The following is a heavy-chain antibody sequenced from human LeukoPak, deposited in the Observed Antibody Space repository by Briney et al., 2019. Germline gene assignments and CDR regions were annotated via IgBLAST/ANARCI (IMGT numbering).Heavy chain of an antibody. D-gene: IGHD6-19*01. CDR3: AKVAVAKSAKYWYFDL. CDR2: ISGSGGST. V-gene: IGHV3-23*01. Sequence: PGGSLRLSXAASGFTFSSYAMSWVRQAPGKGLEWVSAISGSGGSTYYADSVKGRFTISRDNSKNTLYLQMNSLRAEDTAVYYCAKVAVAKSAKYWYFDLWGRGTLVTVSS. J-gene: IGHJ2*01. CDR1: GFTFSSYA.